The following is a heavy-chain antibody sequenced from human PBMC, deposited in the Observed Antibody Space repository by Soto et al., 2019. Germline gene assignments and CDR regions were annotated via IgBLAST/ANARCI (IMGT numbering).Heavy chain of an antibody. Sequence: GGSLRLSCAASGFTFSGNTMNWVRQAPGKGLEWVSYISKSGSTFYADSVKGRFTISRDNSKNTLYLQLNSLRAEDTAIYYCARRLPHDYGFDYWGHGTLVTVSS. CDR3: ARRLPHDYGFDY. CDR1: GFTFSGNT. V-gene: IGHV3-53*01. D-gene: IGHD4-17*01. CDR2: ISKSGST. J-gene: IGHJ4*01.